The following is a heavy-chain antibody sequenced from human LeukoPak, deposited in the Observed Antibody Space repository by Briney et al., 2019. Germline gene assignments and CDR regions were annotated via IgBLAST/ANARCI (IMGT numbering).Heavy chain of an antibody. J-gene: IGHJ4*02. D-gene: IGHD3-22*01. V-gene: IGHV1-69*04. CDR3: AKDRADYYDSSGLPDF. CDR1: GITYSSYG. CDR2: IIPILGIP. Sequence: ASVKVSCKASGITYSSYGISWVRQAPGQGLEWMGRIIPILGIPNYAQKFQGRVTITANKSTSTAFMELSSLRSGDTAVYYCAKDRADYYDSSGLPDFWGQGTLVTISS.